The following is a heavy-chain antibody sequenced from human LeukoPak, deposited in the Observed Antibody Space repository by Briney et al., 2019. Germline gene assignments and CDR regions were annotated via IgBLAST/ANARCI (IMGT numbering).Heavy chain of an antibody. J-gene: IGHJ4*02. CDR2: ISSSGNTI. CDR1: GFTFSSYD. CDR3: ARYSSSWHYYFDY. Sequence: PGGSLRLSCAASGFTFSSYDMNWVRQAPGKGLEWVSYISSSGNTIYYTDSVKGRFTISRDNAQNSLYLQMNSLRAEDTAVYYCARYSSSWHYYFDYWGQGTLVTASS. V-gene: IGHV3-48*03. D-gene: IGHD6-13*01.